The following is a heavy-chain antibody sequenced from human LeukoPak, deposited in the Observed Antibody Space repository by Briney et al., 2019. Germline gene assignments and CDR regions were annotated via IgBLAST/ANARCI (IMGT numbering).Heavy chain of an antibody. D-gene: IGHD3-16*02. J-gene: IGHJ5*02. CDR3: TRGMITFGGVIVKVNWFDP. CDR2: IRSKAYGGTT. CDR1: GFTFGDYA. V-gene: IGHV3-49*03. Sequence: GGSLRLSCTASGFTFGDYAMSWFRQAPGKGLDWVGFIRSKAYGGTTEYAASVKGRFTISRDDSKSIAYLQMNSLKTEDTAVYYCTRGMITFGGVIVKVNWFDPWGQGTLVTVSS.